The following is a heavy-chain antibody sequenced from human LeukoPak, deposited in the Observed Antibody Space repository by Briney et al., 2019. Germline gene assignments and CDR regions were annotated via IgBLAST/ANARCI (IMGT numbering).Heavy chain of an antibody. Sequence: ASVTVSFKASGYTFTSYGISWVRQAPGQGLEWMGWISAYNGNTNYAQKLQGRVTMTTDTSTSTAYMELRSLRSDDTAVYYCARGGGVLMVYALDYWGQGTLVTVSS. CDR3: ARGGGVLMVYALDY. CDR2: ISAYNGNT. CDR1: GYTFTSYG. V-gene: IGHV1-18*01. D-gene: IGHD2-8*01. J-gene: IGHJ4*02.